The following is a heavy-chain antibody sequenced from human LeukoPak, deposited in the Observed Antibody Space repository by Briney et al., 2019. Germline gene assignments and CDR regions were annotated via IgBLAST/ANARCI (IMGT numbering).Heavy chain of an antibody. V-gene: IGHV3-23*01. CDR1: GFTFSSYA. J-gene: IGHJ4*02. Sequence: GGSLRLSCAASGFTFSSYAMSWVRQAPGKGLEWVSAISGSGGSTYYADSVKGRFTISRDNSKNTLYLQMNSLRAEDTAVYYCAKAPGGLYSSGWYYFDYWGQGTLVTVSS. CDR3: AKAPGGLYSSGWYYFDY. CDR2: ISGSGGST. D-gene: IGHD6-19*01.